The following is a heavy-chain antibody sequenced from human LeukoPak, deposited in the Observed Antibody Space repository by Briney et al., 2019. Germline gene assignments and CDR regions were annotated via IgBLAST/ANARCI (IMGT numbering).Heavy chain of an antibody. V-gene: IGHV3-23*01. CDR3: AKGVKGMYSSGWYDY. CDR1: GFTFSSYA. CDR2: ISGSGGST. J-gene: IGHJ4*02. D-gene: IGHD6-19*01. Sequence: PGGSLRLSCAASGFTFSSYAMSWVRQAPGKGLEWVSAISGSGGSTYYADSAKGRFTISRDNSKNTLYLQMNSLRAEDTAVYYCAKGVKGMYSSGWYDYWGQGTLVTVSS.